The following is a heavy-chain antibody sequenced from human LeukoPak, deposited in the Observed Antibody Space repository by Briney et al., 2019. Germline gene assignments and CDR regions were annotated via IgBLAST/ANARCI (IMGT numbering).Heavy chain of an antibody. CDR1: GDSINNYH. J-gene: IGHJ4*02. Sequence: SETLSLTCTVSGDSINNYHWSWIRQPPGKGLEWIGYISYNGSTNYNPSLKSRVTISVDTSKNQFSLKLRSVTAADTALYYCARDVGGIDYWGQGTLVTVSS. CDR3: ARDVGGIDY. D-gene: IGHD3-10*01. CDR2: ISYNGST. V-gene: IGHV4-59*01.